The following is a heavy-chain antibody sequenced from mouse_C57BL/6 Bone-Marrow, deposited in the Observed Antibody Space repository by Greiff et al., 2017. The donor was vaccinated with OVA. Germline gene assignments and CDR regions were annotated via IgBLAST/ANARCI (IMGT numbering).Heavy chain of an antibody. CDR1: GYSITSDY. D-gene: IGHD1-1*01. Sequence: DVMLVESGPGLAKPSQTLSLTCSVTGYSITSDYWNWIRKFPGNKLEYMGYISYSGSTYYNPSLKSRISITRDTSKNQYYLQLNSVTTEDTATYYCARYYYGSSYVGGAMDYWGQGTSVTVSS. V-gene: IGHV3-8*01. CDR3: ARYYYGSSYVGGAMDY. J-gene: IGHJ4*01. CDR2: ISYSGST.